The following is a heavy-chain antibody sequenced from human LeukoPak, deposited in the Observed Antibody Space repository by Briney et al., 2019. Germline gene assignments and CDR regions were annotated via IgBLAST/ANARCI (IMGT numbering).Heavy chain of an antibody. CDR3: AKDRDTMVRGVNWFDP. CDR1: GFTFSSYG. CDR2: IRYDGSNK. J-gene: IGHJ5*02. Sequence: PGGSLRLSCAASGFTFSSYGMHWVRQAPGKGLEWVAFIRYDGSNKYYADSVKGRFTISRDNSKNTLYLQMNSLRAEDTAVYYCAKDRDTMVRGVNWFDPWGQGTLVTVSS. D-gene: IGHD3-10*01. V-gene: IGHV3-30*02.